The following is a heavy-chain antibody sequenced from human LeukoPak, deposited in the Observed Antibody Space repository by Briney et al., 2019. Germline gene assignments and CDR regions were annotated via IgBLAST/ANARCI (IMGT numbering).Heavy chain of an antibody. CDR3: AREIPIFGVVPLDY. D-gene: IGHD3-3*01. J-gene: IGHJ4*02. Sequence: SLKVSCKASGYTFSNYDINWVRQATGQGLEWMGRIIPILVIANYAQKFQGRVTITADKSTSTAYMELSSLRSEDTAVYYCAREIPIFGVVPLDYWGQGTLVTVSS. CDR1: GYTFSNYD. CDR2: IIPILVIA. V-gene: IGHV1-69*04.